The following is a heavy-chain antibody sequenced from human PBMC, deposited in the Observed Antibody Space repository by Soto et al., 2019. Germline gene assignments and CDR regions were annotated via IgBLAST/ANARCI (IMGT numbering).Heavy chain of an antibody. CDR3: AKDGRGSSWYNYYYGMDV. J-gene: IGHJ6*02. V-gene: IGHV3-23*01. CDR1: VFTFSSYA. Sequence: GGALRLSCAASVFTFSSYAMSWVRQAPGKGLEWVSAISGSGGSTYYADSVKGRFTISRDNSKNTLYLQMNSLRAEDTAVYYCAKDGRGSSWYNYYYGMDVWGQGTTVTVSS. D-gene: IGHD6-13*01. CDR2: ISGSGGST.